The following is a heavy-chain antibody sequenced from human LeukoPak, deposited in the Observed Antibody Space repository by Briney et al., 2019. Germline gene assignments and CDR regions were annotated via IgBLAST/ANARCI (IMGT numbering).Heavy chain of an antibody. D-gene: IGHD3-10*01. CDR1: GGSISGHY. J-gene: IGHJ4*02. Sequence: PSETLSLTCTVSGGSISGHYWSWIRQPPGKGLEWIGYTYYRGSTDYIPSLKSRVTISVDTSKNQFSLQLSPVTAADTAVYYCARHGYASGGGYYDYWGQGTLVTVSS. CDR2: TYYRGST. V-gene: IGHV4-59*08. CDR3: ARHGYASGGGYYDY.